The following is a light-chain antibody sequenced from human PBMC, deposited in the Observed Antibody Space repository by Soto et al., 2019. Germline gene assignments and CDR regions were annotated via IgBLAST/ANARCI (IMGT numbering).Light chain of an antibody. CDR1: SSNIGNNY. J-gene: IGLJ2*01. Sequence: QSVLTQPPSVSAAPGQKVTISCSGSSSNIGNNYVSWYQQLPGTAPKLLIYENNKRPSGIPDRFSGSKSGTSATLGITGLQTGDEADYYCGTWDSSLSALVFGGWTKLTVL. CDR3: GTWDSSLSALV. CDR2: ENN. V-gene: IGLV1-51*02.